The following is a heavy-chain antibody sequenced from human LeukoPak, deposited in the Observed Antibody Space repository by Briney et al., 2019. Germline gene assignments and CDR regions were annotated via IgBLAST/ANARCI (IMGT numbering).Heavy chain of an antibody. V-gene: IGHV3-74*01. Sequence: GSLRLSCAASGFTFSRYWMHWVRQAPGKGLVWVSRINSDGSSTSYADSMKGRFTISRDNAKNTLYLQMNSLRAEDTAVYYCARVIKWPRRIVVEEYYDFWSGYYTAHYFDYWGQGTLVTVSS. CDR1: GFTFSRYW. CDR2: INSDGSST. CDR3: ARVIKWPRRIVVEEYYDFWSGYYTAHYFDY. D-gene: IGHD3-3*01. J-gene: IGHJ4*02.